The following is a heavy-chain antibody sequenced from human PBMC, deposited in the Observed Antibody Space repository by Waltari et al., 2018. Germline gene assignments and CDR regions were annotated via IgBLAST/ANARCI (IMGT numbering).Heavy chain of an antibody. CDR2: ISANSGYQ. V-gene: IGHV3-21*01. Sequence: EVQVVESGGGLVNPGGSLRLSCAASGFTFSHYAMNWVRQAPGRGLEWVSSISANSGYQYYADSLKGRFTISRDNAKHSLSLQMNSLRAEDTAIYYCARALRGLLVDAFDIWGQGTMVTVSA. CDR3: ARALRGLLVDAFDI. D-gene: IGHD2-15*01. J-gene: IGHJ3*02. CDR1: GFTFSHYA.